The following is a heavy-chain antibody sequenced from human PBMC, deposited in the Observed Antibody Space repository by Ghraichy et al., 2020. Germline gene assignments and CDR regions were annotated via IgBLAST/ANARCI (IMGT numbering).Heavy chain of an antibody. V-gene: IGHV3-15*01. Sequence: LSLPCAASGFTFSNAWMSWVRQAPGKGLEWVGRIKSKTDGGTTDYAAPVKGRFTISRDDSKNTLYLQMNSLKTEDTAVYYCTIKGADYYDSSGYYYAHAFDIWGQGTMVTVSS. J-gene: IGHJ3*02. CDR2: IKSKTDGGTT. CDR1: GFTFSNAW. D-gene: IGHD3-22*01. CDR3: TIKGADYYDSSGYYYAHAFDI.